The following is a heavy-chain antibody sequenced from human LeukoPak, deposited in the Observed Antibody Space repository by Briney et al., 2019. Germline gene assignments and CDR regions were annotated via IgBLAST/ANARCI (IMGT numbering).Heavy chain of an antibody. D-gene: IGHD5-18*01. Sequence: YWSWIRQPAGKGLEWMGIIYPGDSDTRYSPSFQGQVTIAADKSISTAYLQWSSLKASDTAMYCCARHSTSYGYLDLDYWGQGTLVTVSS. J-gene: IGHJ4*02. CDR1: YW. CDR3: ARHSTSYGYLDLDY. CDR2: IYPGDSDT. V-gene: IGHV5-51*01.